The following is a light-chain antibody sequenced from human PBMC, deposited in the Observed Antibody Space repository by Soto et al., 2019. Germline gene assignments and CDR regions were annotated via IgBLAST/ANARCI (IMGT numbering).Light chain of an antibody. J-gene: IGLJ1*01. CDR2: EVS. Sequence: QSALTQPASVSGSPGRSITISCTGTSSDVGSYNLVSWYQQHPGKAPKLMIYEVSKRRSGVSNRFSGSKSGNTASLTISGREAEDEADYYCCSYAGSSTLDVFGSGTKLTVL. CDR3: CSYAGSSTLDV. CDR1: SSDVGSYNL. V-gene: IGLV2-23*02.